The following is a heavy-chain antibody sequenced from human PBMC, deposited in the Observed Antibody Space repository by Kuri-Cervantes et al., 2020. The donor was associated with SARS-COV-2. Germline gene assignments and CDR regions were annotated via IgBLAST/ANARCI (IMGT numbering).Heavy chain of an antibody. Sequence: GSALNISCAASGSIFSSYSMNWVRQAPGKGLEWVSYISSSSSTIYYADSVKGRFTISRNNAKNSLYMQMNSLRAEDTDVYYCARDKWPVVVVTCYFDYWGQGTLVTVSS. D-gene: IGHD2-21*02. CDR1: GSIFSSYS. V-gene: IGHV3-48*01. J-gene: IGHJ4*02. CDR3: ARDKWPVVVVTCYFDY. CDR2: ISSSSSTI.